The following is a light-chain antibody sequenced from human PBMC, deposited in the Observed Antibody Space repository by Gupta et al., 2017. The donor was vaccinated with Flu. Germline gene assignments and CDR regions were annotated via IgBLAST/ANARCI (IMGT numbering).Light chain of an antibody. J-gene: IGLJ2*01. CDR1: RDINVGSYN. CDR2: YYSDSDK. Sequence: TVPRDINVGSYNIHWYQQKPGSPPRYLLYYYSDSDKGQGSGVPSRFSGFKDASANTGILLISGLQSEDEADYYCMIWPSNAWVFGGGTKLTVL. V-gene: IGLV5-37*01. CDR3: MIWPSNAWV.